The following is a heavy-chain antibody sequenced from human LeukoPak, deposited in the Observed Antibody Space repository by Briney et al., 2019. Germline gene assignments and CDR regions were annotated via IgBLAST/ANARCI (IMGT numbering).Heavy chain of an antibody. CDR2: IYHSGST. CDR3: ARSRRPFDFED. Sequence: PSGTLSLTCTVSGYSISSGYYWGWIRQPPGKGLEWIGSIYHSGSTYYNPSLKSRVTISVDTSKNQFSLKLSSVTAADTAVYYCARSRRPFDFEDWGQGTLVTVSS. J-gene: IGHJ4*02. CDR1: GYSISSGYY. V-gene: IGHV4-38-2*02.